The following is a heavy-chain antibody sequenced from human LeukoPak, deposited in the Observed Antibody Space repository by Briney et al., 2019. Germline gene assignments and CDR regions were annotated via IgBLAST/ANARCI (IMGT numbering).Heavy chain of an antibody. J-gene: IGHJ4*02. CDR1: GFTFSSYA. CDR3: AKRSHTAMVISHFDY. CDR2: ISGSGGST. D-gene: IGHD5-18*01. V-gene: IGHV3-23*01. Sequence: GGSLRLSCAASGFTFSSYAMSWVRQAPGKGLEWVSAISGSGGSTYYADSVKGRFTISRDNSKNTLYLQMNSLRAEDTAVYCCAKRSHTAMVISHFDYWGQGTLVTVSS.